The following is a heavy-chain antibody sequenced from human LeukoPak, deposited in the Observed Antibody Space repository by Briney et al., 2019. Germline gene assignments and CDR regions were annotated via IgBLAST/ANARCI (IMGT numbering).Heavy chain of an antibody. D-gene: IGHD4-17*01. J-gene: IGHJ6*03. Sequence: ASVTVSFKASGYTFTIYYMHWVRQAPGHPLEWLGIINPSGGSTSYAQKFQGRVTMTGDTSTSTVYMELSSLRSEDTAVYYCAREGYAVTTTLYYYYMEVWGKGTTVTISS. CDR3: AREGYAVTTTLYYYYMEV. CDR1: GYTFTIYY. CDR2: INPSGGST. V-gene: IGHV1-46*01.